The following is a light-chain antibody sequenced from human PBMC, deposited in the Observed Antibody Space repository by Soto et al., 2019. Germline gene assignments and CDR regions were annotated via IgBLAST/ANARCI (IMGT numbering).Light chain of an antibody. CDR3: VLYMTSGLRV. V-gene: IGLV8-61*01. J-gene: IGLJ3*02. Sequence: QTVVTQEPSISGSPGGTVTLTCGLNSGSVSTSDYPSWYQQTPGQAPRTLIYGTDTRSSGVPDRFSGSIVGNKAALTITGAQAEDESDYYCVLYMTSGLRVFGGGTKLTVL. CDR2: GTD. CDR1: SGSVSTSDY.